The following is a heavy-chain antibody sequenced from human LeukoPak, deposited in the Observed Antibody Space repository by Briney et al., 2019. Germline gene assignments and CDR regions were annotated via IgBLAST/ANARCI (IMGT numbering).Heavy chain of an antibody. CDR3: TRTSDYYDSSGYDT. J-gene: IGHJ4*02. CDR1: GFTFSNYW. Sequence: GGSLRLTCAASGFTFSNYWMHWVRQAPGKGLVWVSRINSDGINTSYADSVKGRFTISRDNAKNTLNLQMNSLRAEDTAVYYCTRTSDYYDSSGYDTWGQGTLVTVSS. D-gene: IGHD3-22*01. V-gene: IGHV3-74*01. CDR2: INSDGINT.